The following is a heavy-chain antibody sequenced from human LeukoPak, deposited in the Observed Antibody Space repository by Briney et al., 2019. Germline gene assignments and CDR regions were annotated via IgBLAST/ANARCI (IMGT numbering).Heavy chain of an antibody. J-gene: IGHJ4*02. CDR2: ISSSGSTI. CDR1: GFTFSDYY. D-gene: IGHD4-11*01. Sequence: GGSLRLSCAASGFTFSDYYMSWIRQAPGKGLKWVSYISSSGSTIKYADSVKGRFTISRDNAKNTLYLQMNGLRAEDTAVYFCARVQAAVTVPYFDYWGQGTLVTVSS. V-gene: IGHV3-11*04. CDR3: ARVQAAVTVPYFDY.